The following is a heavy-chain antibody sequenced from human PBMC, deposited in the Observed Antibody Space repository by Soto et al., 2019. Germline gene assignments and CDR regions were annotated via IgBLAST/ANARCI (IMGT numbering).Heavy chain of an antibody. CDR2: IKQDGSEE. CDR3: ARAPTYYDFWSGYKYMDV. CDR1: GFTFSSYW. Sequence: GGSLRLSCAASGFTFSSYWMSWVRQAPGKGLEWMANIKQDGSEEYYVDSVKGRFTISRDNAKNSLYLQMNSLRAEDTAVYYCARAPTYYDFWSGYKYMDVWGQGTTVTLSS. V-gene: IGHV3-7*01. J-gene: IGHJ6*03. D-gene: IGHD3-3*01.